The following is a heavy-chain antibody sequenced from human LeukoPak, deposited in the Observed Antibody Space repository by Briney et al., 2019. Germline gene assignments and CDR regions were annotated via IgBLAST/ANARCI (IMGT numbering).Heavy chain of an antibody. CDR2: SIPIFGTA. CDR3: ARVPGVRGVIDYYYMDV. J-gene: IGHJ6*03. CDR1: GGTFSSYA. V-gene: IGHV1-69*05. Sequence: GASVKVSCKASGGTFSSYAISWVRQAPGQGLEWMGGSIPIFGTANYAQKFQGRVQLTTDESTSTGYMELSSLRSEDTAVYYCARVPGVRGVIDYYYMDVWGKGTTVTVSS. D-gene: IGHD3-10*02.